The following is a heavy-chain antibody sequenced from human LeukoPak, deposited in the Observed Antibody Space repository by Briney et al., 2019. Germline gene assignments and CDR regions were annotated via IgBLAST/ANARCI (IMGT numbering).Heavy chain of an antibody. V-gene: IGHV2-70*11. CDR1: GFSLSTSGMC. CDR2: IDWDDDK. CDR3: ARHKEDYYDSSGYYYQNAFDI. J-gene: IGHJ3*02. D-gene: IGHD3-22*01. Sequence: SGPTLVNPTQTPTLTCTFSGFSLSTSGMCVSWIRQPPGKALEWLARIDWDDDKYYSTSLKTRLTISKDTSKNQVVLTMTNMDPVDTATYYCARHKEDYYDSSGYYYQNAFDIWGQGTMVTVSS.